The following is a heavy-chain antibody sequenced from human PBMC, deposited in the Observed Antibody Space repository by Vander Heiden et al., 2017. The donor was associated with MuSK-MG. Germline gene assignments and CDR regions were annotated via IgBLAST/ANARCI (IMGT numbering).Heavy chain of an antibody. V-gene: IGHV3-30*18. CDR2: ISFDGSYK. Sequence: QVPLVESGGGVVQPGRSLRLSCAASGFTFSSYGMHWVCQAPGKGLGWVAVISFDGSYKYYADSVKGRFTISRDNSKNTLYLQMNSLRTEDTAVYYCAKEERVRYYFDYWGRGTLVTVSS. J-gene: IGHJ4*02. CDR1: GFTFSSYG. CDR3: AKEERVRYYFDY.